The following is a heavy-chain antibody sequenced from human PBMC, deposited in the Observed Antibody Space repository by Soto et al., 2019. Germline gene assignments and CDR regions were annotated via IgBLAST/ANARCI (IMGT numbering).Heavy chain of an antibody. CDR2: IIPIFGTA. D-gene: IGHD6-19*01. V-gene: IGHV1-69*13. Sequence: GASVKVSCKASGGTFSSYAISWVRQAPGQGLEWMGGIIPIFGTANYAQKFQGRVTITADESTSTAYMELSSLRSEDTAVYYCARDIGGPIAVGWYFDLWARGTLVTVSS. CDR1: GGTFSSYA. J-gene: IGHJ2*01. CDR3: ARDIGGPIAVGWYFDL.